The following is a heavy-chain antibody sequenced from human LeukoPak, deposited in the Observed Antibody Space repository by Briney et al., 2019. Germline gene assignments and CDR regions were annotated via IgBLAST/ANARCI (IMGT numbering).Heavy chain of an antibody. J-gene: IGHJ4*02. Sequence: NPSETLSLTCAVYGGSFSGYYWSWIHQPPGKGLEWIGEINHSGSTNYNPSLKSRVTISVDTSKNQFSLKLSSVTAADTAVYYCARSRRRTMVRGVITSSGSLHFDYWGQGTLVTVSS. CDR3: ARSRRRTMVRGVITSSGSLHFDY. CDR1: GGSFSGYY. CDR2: INHSGST. V-gene: IGHV4-34*01. D-gene: IGHD3-10*01.